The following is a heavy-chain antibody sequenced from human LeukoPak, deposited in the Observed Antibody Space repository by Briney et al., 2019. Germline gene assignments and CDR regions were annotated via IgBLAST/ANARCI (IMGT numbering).Heavy chain of an antibody. CDR1: GFTFSGSA. Sequence: ASVRVSCKASGFTFSGSAIQWVRQARGQRPEWIGWIVVGSGNTNYAQKFQERVTITRDMSTSTAYMELSSLRSEDTAVYYCAADMEPTDPYNWVDHWGQGTLVTVSS. J-gene: IGHJ5*02. CDR3: AADMEPTDPYNWVDH. D-gene: IGHD1-14*01. CDR2: IVVGSGNT. V-gene: IGHV1-58*02.